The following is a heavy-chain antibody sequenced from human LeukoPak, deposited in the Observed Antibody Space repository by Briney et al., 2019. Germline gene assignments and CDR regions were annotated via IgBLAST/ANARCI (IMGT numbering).Heavy chain of an antibody. CDR1: GYTFTGYY. D-gene: IGHD6-19*01. CDR3: ARGSDSSGWYATFDY. Sequence: ASVKVSCEASGYTFTGYYMHWVRQAPGQGLEWMGWINPNSGGTNYAQKFQGRVTMTRDTSISTAYMELSRLRSDDTAVYYCARGSDSSGWYATFDYWGQGTLVTVSS. J-gene: IGHJ4*02. CDR2: INPNSGGT. V-gene: IGHV1-2*02.